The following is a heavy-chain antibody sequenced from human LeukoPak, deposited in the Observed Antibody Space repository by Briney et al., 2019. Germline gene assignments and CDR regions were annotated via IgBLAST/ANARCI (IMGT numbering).Heavy chain of an antibody. D-gene: IGHD6-19*01. CDR1: GYTFTGYY. V-gene: IGHV1-2*02. Sequence: ASVTVSCKASGYTFTGYYMHWVRPAPGQGLEGMGWINLNSGGTNFARKFEGRVTMTRDTFLSPAYTALRRLGCGDTAVYYRARGTERVAGTLYWGQGTLVTVSS. J-gene: IGHJ4*02. CDR3: ARGTERVAGTLY. CDR2: INLNSGGT.